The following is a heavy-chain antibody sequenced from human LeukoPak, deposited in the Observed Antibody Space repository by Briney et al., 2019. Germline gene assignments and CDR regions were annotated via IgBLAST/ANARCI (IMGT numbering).Heavy chain of an antibody. Sequence: SETLSLTCTVSGGSISSSSYYWGWIRQPPGKGLEWIGRIYYSGSAYYNPSLKSRVSISVDTSKNQFSLKLRSVTAADTAVYYCVRDGIAVAGIPDYYYGMDVWGQGTTVTVSS. CDR3: VRDGIAVAGIPDYYYGMDV. D-gene: IGHD6-19*01. J-gene: IGHJ6*02. CDR2: IYYSGSA. CDR1: GGSISSSSYY. V-gene: IGHV4-39*07.